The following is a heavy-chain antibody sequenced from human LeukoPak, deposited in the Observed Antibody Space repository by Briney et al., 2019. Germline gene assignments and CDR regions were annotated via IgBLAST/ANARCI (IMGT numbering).Heavy chain of an antibody. D-gene: IGHD6-6*01. J-gene: IGHJ4*02. CDR3: AREYSSSSGSVSDY. CDR2: ISSSRNTI. Sequence: GGSLRLSCAASGCSFSSYSMNWVRQAPGKGLEWVSYISSSRNTIYYADSVKGRFTISRDNAKNSLYLQMNSLRDEDTAVYYCAREYSSSSGSVSDYWGQGTLVTVSS. CDR1: GCSFSSYS. V-gene: IGHV3-48*02.